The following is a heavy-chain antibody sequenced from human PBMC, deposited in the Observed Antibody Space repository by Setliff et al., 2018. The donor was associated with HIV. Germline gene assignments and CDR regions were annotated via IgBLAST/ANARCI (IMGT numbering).Heavy chain of an antibody. J-gene: IGHJ4*02. V-gene: IGHV3-7*01. CDR1: GFTFGGFA. Sequence: PGGSLRLSCVPSGFTFGGFAMSWVRQAPGKGLEWVANIKQDGSEKYYVDSVKGRFTISRDNAKNSLYLQMNSLRAEDTAVYYCATQLRRGYSYGSLFDYWGQGTLVTVSS. D-gene: IGHD5-18*01. CDR2: IKQDGSEK. CDR3: ATQLRRGYSYGSLFDY.